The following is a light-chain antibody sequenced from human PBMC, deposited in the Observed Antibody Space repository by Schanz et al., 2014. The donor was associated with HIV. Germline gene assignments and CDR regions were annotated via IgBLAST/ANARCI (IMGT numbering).Light chain of an antibody. Sequence: QSALTQPPSASGSPGQSVTISCTGTRSDIGTHDFVSWYQLHPGKAPKLMIYEGSKRPSGVSNRFSGSKSGNTASLTISGLQAEDEADYYCCSYAGSSTVVFGGGTKLTVL. J-gene: IGLJ3*02. CDR3: CSYAGSSTVV. CDR2: EGS. V-gene: IGLV2-23*01. CDR1: RSDIGTHDF.